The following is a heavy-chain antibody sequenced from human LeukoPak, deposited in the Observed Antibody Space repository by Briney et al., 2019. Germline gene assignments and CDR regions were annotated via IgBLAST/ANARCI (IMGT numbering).Heavy chain of an antibody. V-gene: IGHV4-59*01. Sequence: PSETLSLTCTVSGGSISSYYWSWIRQPPGKGLEWIGYIHYSGSTNYNPSLKSRVTISVDTSKNQFPLKLSSVTAADTAVYYCARTTEGYCRGRSCYSYYYYMDVWGKGTTVTVSS. CDR3: ARTTEGYCRGRSCYSYYYYMDV. D-gene: IGHD2-15*01. J-gene: IGHJ6*03. CDR1: GGSISSYY. CDR2: IHYSGST.